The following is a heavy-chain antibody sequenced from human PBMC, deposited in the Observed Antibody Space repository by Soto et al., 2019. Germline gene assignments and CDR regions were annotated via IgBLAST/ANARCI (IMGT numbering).Heavy chain of an antibody. J-gene: IGHJ4*02. Sequence: QVQLVESGGGVVQPGRSLRLSCAASGFTFSYYAMHWLRQAPGKGLEWVAVISDDSSQKYYADSVKGRFTISRDSSKNTLYLQMNSLRAEDTAVYYCTGAKISSWHNFDYWGQGTLVTVSS. CDR3: TGAKISSWHNFDY. D-gene: IGHD6-13*01. CDR1: GFTFSYYA. V-gene: IGHV3-30*04. CDR2: ISDDSSQK.